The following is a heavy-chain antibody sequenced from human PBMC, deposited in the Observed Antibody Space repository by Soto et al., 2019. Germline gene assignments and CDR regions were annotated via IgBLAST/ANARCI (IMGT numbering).Heavy chain of an antibody. J-gene: IGHJ3*02. D-gene: IGHD3-22*01. CDR1: GGTFSSYA. CDR3: ARPFHEGITMIVNAFDI. CDR2: IIPIFGTA. V-gene: IGHV1-69*13. Sequence: ASVKVSCKASGGTFSSYAISWVRQAPGQGLEWMGGIIPIFGTANYAQKFQGRVTITADESTSTAYMELSSLRSEDTAVYYCARPFHEGITMIVNAFDIWGQGTMVTVSS.